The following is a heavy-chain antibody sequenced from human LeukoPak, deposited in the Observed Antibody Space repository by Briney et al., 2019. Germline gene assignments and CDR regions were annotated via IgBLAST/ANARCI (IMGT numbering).Heavy chain of an antibody. Sequence: GGSLRLSCAASGFXFSNAWISWVRQSPGKGLEWLGRIKSKTDGGTTDYAAPVKGRFIISRDDSKNTLYLQMNSLKTEDTAVYSCTTALSGYSGSYFDYWGQGTLVTVSS. J-gene: IGHJ4*02. V-gene: IGHV3-15*01. CDR3: TTALSGYSGSYFDY. CDR2: IKSKTDGGTT. CDR1: GFXFSNAW. D-gene: IGHD1-26*01.